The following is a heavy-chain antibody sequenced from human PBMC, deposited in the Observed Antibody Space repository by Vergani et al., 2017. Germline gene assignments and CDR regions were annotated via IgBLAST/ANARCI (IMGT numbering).Heavy chain of an antibody. D-gene: IGHD3-10*01. CDR2: INSDGSST. V-gene: IGHV3-74*01. J-gene: IGHJ6*03. CDR1: GFTFSSYW. Sequence: EVQLVESGGGLVQPGGSLRLSCAASGFTFSSYWMHWVRQAPGKGLVWVSRINSDGSSTSYADSVKGRFTISRDNAKNTLYLQMNSLRAEDTAVYYCAKSATYYYGSGSYPSDYYYMDVWGKGTTVTVSS. CDR3: AKSATYYYGSGSYPSDYYYMDV.